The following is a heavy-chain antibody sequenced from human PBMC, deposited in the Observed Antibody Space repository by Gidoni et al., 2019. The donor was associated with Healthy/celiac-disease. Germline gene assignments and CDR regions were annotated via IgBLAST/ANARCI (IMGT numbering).Heavy chain of an antibody. V-gene: IGHV3-15*01. D-gene: IGHD3-10*01. Sequence: EVQLVESGGGLVKPGGSLRLSCAASGFTFSNAWMSWVRQAPGKGLEWVGRIKSKTDGGTTDYAAPVKGRFTISRDDSKNTLYLQMNSLKTEDTAVYYCTITYYYGSGSYYNPYYFDYWGQGTLVTVSS. CDR3: TITYYYGSGSYYNPYYFDY. J-gene: IGHJ4*02. CDR2: IKSKTDGGTT. CDR1: GFTFSNAW.